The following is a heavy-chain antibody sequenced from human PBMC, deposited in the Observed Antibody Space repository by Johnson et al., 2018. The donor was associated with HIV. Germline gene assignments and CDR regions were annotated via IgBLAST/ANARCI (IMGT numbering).Heavy chain of an antibody. V-gene: IGHV3-11*04. CDR2: ISSSGNTI. Sequence: QVQLLESGGGLVKPGGSLRLSCAASGFTFSDYYMSWIRPAPGKGLAWVSYISSSGNTIYYADSVQGRFNISRDNTKKSLYLQINSLRAEDTAVYYCARLKYGDYGDAFDIWGQGTMVTVSS. J-gene: IGHJ3*02. CDR1: GFTFSDYY. CDR3: ARLKYGDYGDAFDI. D-gene: IGHD4-17*01.